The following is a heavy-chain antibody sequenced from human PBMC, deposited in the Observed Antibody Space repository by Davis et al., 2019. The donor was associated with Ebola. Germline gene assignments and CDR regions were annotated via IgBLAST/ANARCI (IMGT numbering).Heavy chain of an antibody. CDR2: INSDGSFT. D-gene: IGHD4/OR15-4a*01. Sequence: GESLKISCAASGNTFRNNWMQWVRQAPGKGLEWVSRINSDGSFTSYADSVKGRFTFSRDNAKDTLFLQMNSLRADDTAVYYCATDPYGANPQSADYWGQGSLVTVSS. CDR3: ATDPYGANPQSADY. J-gene: IGHJ4*02. CDR1: GNTFRNNW. V-gene: IGHV3-74*01.